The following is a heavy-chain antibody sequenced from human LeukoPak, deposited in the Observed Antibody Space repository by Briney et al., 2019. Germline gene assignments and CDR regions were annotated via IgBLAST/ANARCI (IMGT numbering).Heavy chain of an antibody. D-gene: IGHD3-10*01. V-gene: IGHV1-69*04. Sequence: ASVKVSCKASGGTFSSYAISWVRQAPGQGLEWMGRIIPILGIANYAQKFQGRVTITADKSTSTAYMELSSLRSEDTAVYYCAREGPGVRYFDYWGQGTLVTVSS. J-gene: IGHJ4*02. CDR2: IIPILGIA. CDR3: AREGPGVRYFDY. CDR1: GGTFSSYA.